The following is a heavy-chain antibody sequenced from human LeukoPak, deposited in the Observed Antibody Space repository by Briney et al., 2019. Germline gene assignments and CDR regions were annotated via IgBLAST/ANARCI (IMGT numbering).Heavy chain of an antibody. CDR1: RFILSSYS. CDR3: TRNEI. CDR2: IKEDGTVK. V-gene: IGHV3-7*01. J-gene: IGHJ4*02. Sequence: GGSLRLSCAASRFILSSYSMNWVRQAPGKGLEWVANIKEDGTVKYYVDSAEGRFTISRDNAKKSLFLQMNSLRAEDTAVYYCTRNEIWGQGTLVTVSS.